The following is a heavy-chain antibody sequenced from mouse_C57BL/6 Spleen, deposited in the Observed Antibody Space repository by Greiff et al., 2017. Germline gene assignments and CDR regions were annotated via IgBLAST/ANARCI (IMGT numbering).Heavy chain of an antibody. J-gene: IGHJ1*03. CDR1: GFNFKDYY. CDR3: ASGAYFDV. V-gene: IGHV14-2*01. CDR2: IDPEDGET. Sequence: VQLMESGAELVKPGASVKLSCAASGFNFKDYYMRWVQQRTEQSLEWIGSIDPEDGETKYAAKFQGKDTISADTTTNTAYLQVSSLTAEDTAVYYCASGAYFDVWGTGTTVTVSS. D-gene: IGHD4-1*01.